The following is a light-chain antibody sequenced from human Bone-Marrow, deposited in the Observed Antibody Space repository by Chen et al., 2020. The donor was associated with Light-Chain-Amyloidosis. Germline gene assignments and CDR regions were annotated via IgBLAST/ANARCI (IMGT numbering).Light chain of an antibody. CDR2: EVS. V-gene: IGLV2-14*01. Sequence: QSALTQPASVSGSPGQSITISCTGSSGDVGGYNYVSWYRHHPGKAPTLMIYEVSNRPSGVSNRFSGAKSGNTSSLTSSGLQAEDAADYYCSSYPSTGTYVFGTGTKVTVL. J-gene: IGLJ1*01. CDR1: SGDVGGYNY. CDR3: SSYPSTGTYV.